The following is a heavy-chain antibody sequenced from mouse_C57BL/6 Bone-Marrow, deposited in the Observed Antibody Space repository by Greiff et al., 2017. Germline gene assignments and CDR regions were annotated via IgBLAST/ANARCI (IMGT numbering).Heavy chain of an antibody. Sequence: EVKVVESGGGLVKPGGSLKLSCAASGFTFSDSGMHWVRQAPEKGLEWVAYISSGSSTIYYADTVKGRFTISRDNAKNTLFLQMTSLRSEDTAMYYCARGHDYWGQGTTLTVSS. CDR2: ISSGSSTI. CDR3: ARGHDY. V-gene: IGHV5-17*01. J-gene: IGHJ2*01. CDR1: GFTFSDSG.